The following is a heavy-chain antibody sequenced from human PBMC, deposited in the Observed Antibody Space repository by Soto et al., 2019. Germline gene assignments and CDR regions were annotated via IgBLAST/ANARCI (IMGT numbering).Heavy chain of an antibody. D-gene: IGHD6-19*01. Sequence: GGSLRLSCSASGFTFSSYSMNWVRQAPGKGLEWVSYISSSSSTIYIADSVKGRFTISRDNAKNSLYLQMNSLRDEDTAVYYCAREAGTWHLPLNWFDPWGQGTLVTVSS. J-gene: IGHJ5*02. CDR1: GFTFSSYS. CDR2: ISSSSSTI. V-gene: IGHV3-48*02. CDR3: AREAGTWHLPLNWFDP.